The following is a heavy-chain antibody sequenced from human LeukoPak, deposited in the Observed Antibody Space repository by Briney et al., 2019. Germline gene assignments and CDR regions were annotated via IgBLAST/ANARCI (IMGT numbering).Heavy chain of an antibody. V-gene: IGHV3-23*01. CDR3: AKVSVAGIILGY. J-gene: IGHJ4*02. Sequence: GGSLRLSCAASGFTFSSYAMSWVRQAPGKGREWVSAISGSGGSTYYADAVKGRFTIPRDNSKTPLYLQMNSLRAEDTAVYYCAKVSVAGIILGYWGQGTLVTVSS. CDR2: ISGSGGST. CDR1: GFTFSSYA. D-gene: IGHD6-19*01.